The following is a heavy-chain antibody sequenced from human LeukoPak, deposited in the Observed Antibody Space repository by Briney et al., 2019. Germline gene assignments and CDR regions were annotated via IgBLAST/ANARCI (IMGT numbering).Heavy chain of an antibody. CDR1: GGSISSSSYY. CDR3: ARAASSSNYAFDI. J-gene: IGHJ3*02. Sequence: SETLSLTCTVSGGSISSSSYYWGWIRQPPEKGLEWIGSIYYSGSTYYNPSLKSRVTISVDTSKNQFSLKLSSVTAADTAVYYCARAASSSNYAFDIWGQGTMVTVSS. CDR2: IYYSGST. D-gene: IGHD6-13*01. V-gene: IGHV4-39*07.